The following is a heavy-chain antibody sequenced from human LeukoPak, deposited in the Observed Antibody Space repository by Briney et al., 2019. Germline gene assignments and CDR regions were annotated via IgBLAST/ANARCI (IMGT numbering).Heavy chain of an antibody. D-gene: IGHD1-1*01. J-gene: IGHJ4*02. CDR3: ARIFSNEENY. Sequence: PGGSLRLSCTVSGFTVSSNSMSWVRQAPGKGLEWVSFIYSDNTHYSDSVRGRFTISKDNSKNTLYLQMNTLRPEDTAVYYCARIFSNEENYWGQGTLVTVSS. CDR1: GFTVSSNS. V-gene: IGHV3-66*03. CDR2: IYSDNT.